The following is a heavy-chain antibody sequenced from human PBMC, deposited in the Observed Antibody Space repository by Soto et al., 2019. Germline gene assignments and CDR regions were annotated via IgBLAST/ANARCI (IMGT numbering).Heavy chain of an antibody. D-gene: IGHD2-15*01. J-gene: IGHJ5*02. V-gene: IGHV4-31*03. Sequence: QVQLQESGPGLVKPSQTLSLTCTVSGGSISSGGYYWSWIRQHPGKGLEWIGYICYSGSTDYNPSLKSRVTISVDTSKNQFSRKLSSVTAADTAVYYCARDRYCSGGSFYSGWFDPWGQGTLVTVSS. CDR2: ICYSGST. CDR1: GGSISSGGYY. CDR3: ARDRYCSGGSFYSGWFDP.